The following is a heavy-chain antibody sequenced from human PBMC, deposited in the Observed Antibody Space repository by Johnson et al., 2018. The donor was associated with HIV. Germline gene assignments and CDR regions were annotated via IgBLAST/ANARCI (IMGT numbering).Heavy chain of an antibody. J-gene: IGHJ3*02. Sequence: VQLVESGGGLVKPGGSLRLSCVASGFTFTNAWMSWVRQAPGKGLEWVGRIKSVSDDETKDYGSPVKGRFTISRDDSSNTLYLQMNGLKTEYTAVYYCTTPGDRWYTLVGEAPFDIWGQGTMVTVSS. V-gene: IGHV3-15*01. CDR2: IKSVSDDETK. D-gene: IGHD2-15*01. CDR3: TTPGDRWYTLVGEAPFDI. CDR1: GFTFTNAW.